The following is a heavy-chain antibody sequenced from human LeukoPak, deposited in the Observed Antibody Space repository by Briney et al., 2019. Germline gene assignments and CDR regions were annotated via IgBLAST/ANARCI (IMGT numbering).Heavy chain of an antibody. V-gene: IGHV4-34*01. CDR1: GGSFSGYY. D-gene: IGHD2-8*01. CDR2: INHSGST. Sequence: SETLSLTCAVYGGSFSGYYWSWIRQPPGKGLEWIGEINHSGSTYYNPSLKSRVTISVDTSKNQFSLKLSSVTAADTAVYYCARVPGGVFDIWGQGTMVTVSS. J-gene: IGHJ3*02. CDR3: ARVPGGVFDI.